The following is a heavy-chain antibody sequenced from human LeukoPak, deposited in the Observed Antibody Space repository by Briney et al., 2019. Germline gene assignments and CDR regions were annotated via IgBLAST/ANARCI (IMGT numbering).Heavy chain of an antibody. D-gene: IGHD4-17*01. J-gene: IGHJ5*02. CDR2: IIPIFGTA. V-gene: IGHV1-69*01. CDR3: ARDRGDYVAGPNWFDP. CDR1: GGTFSSYA. Sequence: GSSVKVSCKASGGTFSSYAISWVRQALGQGLEWMGGIIPIFGTANYAQKFQGRVTITADESTSTAYMELSSLRSEDTAVYYCARDRGDYVAGPNWFDPWGQGTLVTVSS.